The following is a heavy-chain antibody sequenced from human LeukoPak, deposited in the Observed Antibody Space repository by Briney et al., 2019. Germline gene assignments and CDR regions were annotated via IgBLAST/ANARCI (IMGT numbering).Heavy chain of an antibody. V-gene: IGHV4-59*08. J-gene: IGHJ4*02. CDR3: ARRRGNSKYDLYDY. CDR1: GCSISSYY. CDR2: IYYSGST. D-gene: IGHD4-11*01. Sequence: SETLSLTCTASGCSISSYYMSWVRQPPGKGLEWIGYIYYSGSTNYNPSLKSRVTISVDTSKHQFSLQLSFVTAADTAEYYGARRRGNSKYDLYDYRGQGTLVTVSS.